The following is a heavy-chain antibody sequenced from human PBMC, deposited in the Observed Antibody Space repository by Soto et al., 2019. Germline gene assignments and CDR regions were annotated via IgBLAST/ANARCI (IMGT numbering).Heavy chain of an antibody. Sequence: QVQLQESGPGLVKPSETLSLTCTVFGASVSSGTYYWSWIRQAPGKGLEWVGHIYYTGSTNYNPSLNNRVTISVYTSKNHFSLQLTSVTAADTAVYYCARGAGFSYASTWFDIWGQGTLVTVSS. V-gene: IGHV4-61*03. CDR2: IYYTGST. D-gene: IGHD5-18*01. J-gene: IGHJ5*02. CDR1: GASVSSGTYY. CDR3: ARGAGFSYASTWFDI.